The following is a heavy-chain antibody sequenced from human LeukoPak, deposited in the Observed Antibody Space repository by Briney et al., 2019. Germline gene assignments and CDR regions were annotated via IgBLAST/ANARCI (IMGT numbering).Heavy chain of an antibody. J-gene: IGHJ4*02. V-gene: IGHV4-39*01. D-gene: IGHD4-17*01. CDR3: AIDYGDYPDY. CDR1: GAFIDTTSYY. Sequence: SETLSLTCAVSGAFIDTTSYYCGWIRQPPGKGLEWIGSIYYSGDTHYNPSLKSRVTISADTSKNQFSLKLSSVTAADTAVYYCAIDYGDYPDYWDQGTLVSVSS. CDR2: IYYSGDT.